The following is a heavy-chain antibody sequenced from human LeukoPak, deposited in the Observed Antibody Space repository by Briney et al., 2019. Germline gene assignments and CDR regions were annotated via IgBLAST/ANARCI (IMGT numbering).Heavy chain of an antibody. CDR1: GGSISSYY. D-gene: IGHD5-18*01. J-gene: IGHJ4*02. CDR3: ARASLRGYSYGYFDY. V-gene: IGHV4-59*01. Sequence: PSETLSLTCTVSGGSISSYYWSWIRQPPRKGLEWIGYMYYSGSTNYNPSLKRRVTISVDTSKNQFSLKLSSVTAADTAVYYCARASLRGYSYGYFDYWGQGTLVTVSS. CDR2: MYYSGST.